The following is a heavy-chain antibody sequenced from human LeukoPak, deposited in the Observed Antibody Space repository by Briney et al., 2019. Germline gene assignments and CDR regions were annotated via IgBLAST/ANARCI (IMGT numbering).Heavy chain of an antibody. CDR2: INHSGST. J-gene: IGHJ4*02. CDR1: GGSFSGYY. D-gene: IGHD6-19*01. CDR3: ARAIGSSGVFDY. Sequence: SETLSLTCAVYGGSFSGYYWSWIRQPPGKGLEWIGEINHSGSTNYNPSLKSRVTISVDTSKNQFSLKLSSVTAADTAVYYCARAIGSSGVFDYWGQGTLVTVSS. V-gene: IGHV4-34*01.